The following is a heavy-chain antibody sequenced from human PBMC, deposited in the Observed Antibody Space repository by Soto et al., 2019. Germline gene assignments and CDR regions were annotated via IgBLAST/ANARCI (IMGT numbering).Heavy chain of an antibody. CDR2: IYSKEGKI. CDR3: ARDIDFDIDY. J-gene: IGHJ4*02. D-gene: IGHD3-9*01. Sequence: QVQLVQSGAEVQKPGASVKVSCKASGYIFNNYGISWVRQAPGQGLEWMGWIYSKEGKINFAQKFQGGVTMTTDTSTSTAYLDLRSLRFDDSAVYFCARDIDFDIDYWGQGTLVTVSS. CDR1: GYIFNNYG. V-gene: IGHV1-18*01.